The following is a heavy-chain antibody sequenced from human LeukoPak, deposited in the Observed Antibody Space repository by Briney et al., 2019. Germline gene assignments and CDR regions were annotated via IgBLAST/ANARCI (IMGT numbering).Heavy chain of an antibody. J-gene: IGHJ1*01. Sequence: GGSLRLSCAASGFTFSSYWMHWVRQAPGKGLVWVSRIKSDGSTNYADSVKGRFTISRDNAKNTASLQMNSLRAEDTGVYYCARAPSEIGGYYPEYFRHWGQGILVTVSS. CDR3: ARAPSEIGGYYPEYFRH. CDR2: IKSDGST. V-gene: IGHV3-74*01. CDR1: GFTFSSYW. D-gene: IGHD3-22*01.